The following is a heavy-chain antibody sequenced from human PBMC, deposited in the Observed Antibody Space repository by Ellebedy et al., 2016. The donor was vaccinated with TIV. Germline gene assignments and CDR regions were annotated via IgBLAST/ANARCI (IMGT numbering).Heavy chain of an antibody. CDR2: ISYDGSNK. CDR1: RFTFSNYT. Sequence: GESLKISXAASRFTFSNYTSHWVRQAPGKGLEWVAVISYDGSNKYYADSVKGRFTISRDNSKNTLYLQMNSLRAEDTAVYYCAKGAYCSGGSCYEPSFDIWGQGTMVTVSS. J-gene: IGHJ3*02. CDR3: AKGAYCSGGSCYEPSFDI. D-gene: IGHD2-15*01. V-gene: IGHV3-30-3*01.